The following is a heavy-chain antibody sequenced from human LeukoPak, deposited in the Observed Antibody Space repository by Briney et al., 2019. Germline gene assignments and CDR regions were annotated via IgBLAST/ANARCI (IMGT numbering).Heavy chain of an antibody. CDR1: GGSVSSGSYY. V-gene: IGHV4-31*03. CDR3: ASPHSYYFDY. D-gene: IGHD5-18*01. Sequence: SETLSLTCTVTGGSVSSGSYYWSWIRQHPGRGLEWIAYIYYSGSTYYNPSLKSRVTISVDTSKNQFSLKLSSVTAADTAVYYCASPHSYYFDYWGQGTLVTVSS. CDR2: IYYSGST. J-gene: IGHJ4*02.